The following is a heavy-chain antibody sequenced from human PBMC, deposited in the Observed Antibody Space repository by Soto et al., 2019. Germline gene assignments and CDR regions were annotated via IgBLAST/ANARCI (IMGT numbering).Heavy chain of an antibody. CDR1: GGSISSSSYY. CDR2: IYYSGST. CDR3: ARHLPATYDYVWGSYRFEGAFDI. D-gene: IGHD3-16*02. V-gene: IGHV4-39*01. J-gene: IGHJ3*02. Sequence: QLQLQESGPGLVKPSETLSLTCTVSGGSISSSSYYWGWIRQPPGKGLEWIGSIYYSGSTYYNPSLKSRVTLPVDTSKNQCSLKLSSVTAADPAVYYCARHLPATYDYVWGSYRFEGAFDIWGQGTMVTVSS.